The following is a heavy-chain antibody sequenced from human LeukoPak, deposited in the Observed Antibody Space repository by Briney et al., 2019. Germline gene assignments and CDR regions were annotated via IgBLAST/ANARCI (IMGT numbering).Heavy chain of an antibody. J-gene: IGHJ4*02. CDR3: ALMTTVILDYFDY. CDR1: GFTFSSYA. V-gene: IGHV3-64*01. CDR2: ISSNGGST. D-gene: IGHD4-17*01. Sequence: PGPSLRLSCAASGFTFSSYAMHWVRQAPGKGLEYVSAISSNGGSTYYANSVKGRFTISRDNSKNTLYLQMNSLRAEDTAVYYCALMTTVILDYFDYWGQGTLVIVSS.